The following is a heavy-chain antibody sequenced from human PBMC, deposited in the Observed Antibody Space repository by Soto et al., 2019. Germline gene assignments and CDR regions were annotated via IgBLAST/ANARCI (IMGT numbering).Heavy chain of an antibody. CDR2: ISYDGSNK. Sequence: PGGSLRLSCAASGFTFSSYGMHWVRQAPGKGLEWVAVISYDGSNKYYADSVKGRFTISRDNSKNTLYLQMNSLRAEDTAVYYCAKELAARPYLDPWGQGTLVTVSS. D-gene: IGHD6-6*01. CDR3: AKELAARPYLDP. CDR1: GFTFSSYG. J-gene: IGHJ5*02. V-gene: IGHV3-30*18.